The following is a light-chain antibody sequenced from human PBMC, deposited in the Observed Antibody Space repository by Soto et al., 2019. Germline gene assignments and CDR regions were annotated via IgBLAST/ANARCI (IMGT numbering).Light chain of an antibody. J-gene: IGKJ3*01. Sequence: ELLLTRSPGTLSWSAGGGATLSCGASQSVASRHLAWYRQKHGQPPRLLIYDASSRATGIPDRISGSSYGTDFKLTISRLEPEDFAVYDGQQYGSAPFTFGPGTKVDI. CDR3: QQYGSAPFT. CDR2: DAS. CDR1: QSVASRH. V-gene: IGKV3-20*01.